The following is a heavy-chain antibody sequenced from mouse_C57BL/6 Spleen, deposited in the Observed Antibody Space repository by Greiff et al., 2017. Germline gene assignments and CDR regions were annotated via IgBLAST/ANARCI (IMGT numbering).Heavy chain of an antibody. V-gene: IGHV1-50*01. Sequence: VQLQQPGAELVKPGASVKLSCKASGYTFTSYWMQWVKQRPGQGLEWIGEIDPSDSYTNYNQKFKGKATLTVDTSSSTAYMQLSSLTSEDSAVYYCARGDGYVAYWGQGTLVTVSA. CDR3: ARGDGYVAY. CDR1: GYTFTSYW. CDR2: IDPSDSYT. D-gene: IGHD2-2*01. J-gene: IGHJ3*01.